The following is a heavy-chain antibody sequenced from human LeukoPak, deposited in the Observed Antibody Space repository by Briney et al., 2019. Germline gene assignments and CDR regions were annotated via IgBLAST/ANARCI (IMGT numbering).Heavy chain of an antibody. CDR2: INPNSGGT. V-gene: IGHV1-2*02. D-gene: IGHD4-11*01. CDR1: GYTFTGYY. J-gene: IGHJ4*02. CDR3: ARVPTVTTYYFDY. Sequence: ASVKVSCKASGYTFTGYYMHWVRQAPGKGLEWMGWINPNSGGTNYAQKFQGRVTMTRDTSISTAYMELSRLRSDDTAVYYCARVPTVTTYYFDYWGQGTLVTVSS.